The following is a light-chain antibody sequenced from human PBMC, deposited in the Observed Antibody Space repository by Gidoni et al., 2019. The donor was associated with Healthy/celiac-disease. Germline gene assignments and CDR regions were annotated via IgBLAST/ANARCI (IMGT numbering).Light chain of an antibody. V-gene: IGKV3-20*01. CDR3: QQYGSSPGT. J-gene: IGKJ1*01. CDR2: GAS. Sequence: ELVFTQSPGTLSLSPGERATLSCRASQSVSSSYLAWYQQKPSQAPRLLIYGASSRATGIPDRFSGSGSGTDFTLTISRLEPEDVAVYYCQQYGSSPGTFGQGTKVEIK. CDR1: QSVSSSY.